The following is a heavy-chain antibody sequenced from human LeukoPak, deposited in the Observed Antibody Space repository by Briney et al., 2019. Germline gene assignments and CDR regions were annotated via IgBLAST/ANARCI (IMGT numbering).Heavy chain of an antibody. D-gene: IGHD3-9*01. CDR2: IRSKANSYAT. J-gene: IGHJ3*02. V-gene: IGHV3-73*01. CDR1: GFTFSGSA. Sequence: GGSLRLSCAASGFTFSGSAMHWVRQASGKGLEWVGRIRSKANSYATAYAASVKGRFTISRDDSKNTAYLQMNSLKTEDTAVYYCARDQANNYDILTGYFTFDIWGQGTMVTVSS. CDR3: ARDQANNYDILTGYFTFDI.